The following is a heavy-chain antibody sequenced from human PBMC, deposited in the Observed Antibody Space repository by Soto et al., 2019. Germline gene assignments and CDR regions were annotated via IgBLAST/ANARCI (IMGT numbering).Heavy chain of an antibody. V-gene: IGHV6-1*01. J-gene: IGHJ6*02. Sequence: SQTLSLTCAISGDSVSTNSSSWNWIRHSPSRDLEWLGRTYYRSKWYNDYAVSVKSRITINPDTSKNQFSLQLNSVTPEDTAVYYCARTGYCSGGSCYSTDYYGMGVWGQGTTVTVSS. CDR1: GDSVSTNSSS. CDR3: ARTGYCSGGSCYSTDYYGMGV. D-gene: IGHD2-15*01. CDR2: TYYRSKWYN.